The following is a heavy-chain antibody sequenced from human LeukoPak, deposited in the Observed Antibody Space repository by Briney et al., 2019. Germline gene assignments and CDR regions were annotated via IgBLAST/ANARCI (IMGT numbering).Heavy chain of an antibody. CDR2: IYSGGST. CDR1: GFTVSSNY. Sequence: GGSLRLSCAASGFTVSSNYMSWVRQAPGKGLEWVSVIYSGGSTYHADSVKGRFTISRDNSKNTLYLQMNSLRAEDTAVYYCARVEGYYYYYYMDVWGKGTTVTVSS. V-gene: IGHV3-66*01. J-gene: IGHJ6*03. CDR3: ARVEGYYYYYYMDV. D-gene: IGHD3-3*01.